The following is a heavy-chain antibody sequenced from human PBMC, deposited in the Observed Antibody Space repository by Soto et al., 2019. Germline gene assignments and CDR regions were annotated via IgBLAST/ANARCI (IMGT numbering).Heavy chain of an antibody. CDR2: IYYSGST. V-gene: IGHV4-31*03. CDR1: GGSISSGGFY. D-gene: IGHD4-4*01. CDR3: ARDYSTATNYYYYYMDV. J-gene: IGHJ6*03. Sequence: SETLSLTCTVSGGSISSGGFYWNWIRQHPGKGLEWIGHIYYSGSTYYNTSLKSRVTISVDTSKNQFSLKLSSVTAADTAVYYCARDYSTATNYYYYYMDVWGKGTTVTVSS.